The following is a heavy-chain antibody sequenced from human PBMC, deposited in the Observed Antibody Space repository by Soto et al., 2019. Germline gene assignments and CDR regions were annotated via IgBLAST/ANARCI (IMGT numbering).Heavy chain of an antibody. D-gene: IGHD2-21*02. CDR2: ISYDESDK. CDR3: ARYIVVVTATYAFDI. CDR1: GFTFSSYA. Sequence: QVQLVESGGGVVQPGRSLRLSCAASGFTFSSYAMHWVRQAPGKGLEWVAVISYDESDKYYADSVKGRFTISRDNSKNTLYLQMNSLRAEDTAVYYCARYIVVVTATYAFDIWGQGTMVTVSS. V-gene: IGHV3-30-3*01. J-gene: IGHJ3*02.